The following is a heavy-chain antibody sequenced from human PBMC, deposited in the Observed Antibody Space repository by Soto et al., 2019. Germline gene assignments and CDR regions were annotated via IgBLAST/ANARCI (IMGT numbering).Heavy chain of an antibody. CDR3: AKERREVVSGTGDS. Sequence: EVQLLESGGGLVQPGGSRRLSCAASGFNFKTYAMSWVRQAPGRGLEWVSAISSSGSRTYYADSVKGRFTTSRDNSKNALFLEMNSLRAEDTALYYCAKERREVVSGTGDSWGRGTLVTVSS. J-gene: IGHJ4*02. CDR2: ISSSGSRT. D-gene: IGHD6-19*01. CDR1: GFNFKTYA. V-gene: IGHV3-23*01.